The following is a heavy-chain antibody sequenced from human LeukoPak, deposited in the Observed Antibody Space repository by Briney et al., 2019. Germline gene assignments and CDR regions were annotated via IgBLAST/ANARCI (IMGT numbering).Heavy chain of an antibody. J-gene: IGHJ3*02. CDR3: AKDWYQAVAGRGGAFDI. CDR2: INTDGSST. Sequence: GGSLRLSCAASGFTFSSYWMHWVRQAPGKGLVWVSRINTDGSSTSYADSVKGRFTISRDNAKNTLYLQMNSLRAEDTAVYYCAKDWYQAVAGRGGAFDIWGQGTMVTVSS. D-gene: IGHD6-19*01. V-gene: IGHV3-74*01. CDR1: GFTFSSYW.